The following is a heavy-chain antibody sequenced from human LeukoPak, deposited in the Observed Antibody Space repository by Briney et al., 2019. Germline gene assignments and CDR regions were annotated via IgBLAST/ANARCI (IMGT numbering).Heavy chain of an antibody. D-gene: IGHD3-9*01. J-gene: IGHJ4*02. V-gene: IGHV1-69*13. Sequence: SVKVSCKASGGTFTSNGISWVRQAPGQGLEWMGGIIPIFGTTNYAQKFQGRVTITADESTSTAYMELSSLRSEDTAVYYCARVNDILTGYYNGYFNYWGQGTLVTVSS. CDR3: ARVNDILTGYYNGYFNY. CDR2: IIPIFGTT. CDR1: GGTFTSNG.